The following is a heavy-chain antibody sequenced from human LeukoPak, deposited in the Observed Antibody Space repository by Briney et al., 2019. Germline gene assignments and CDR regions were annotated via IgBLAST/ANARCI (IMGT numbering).Heavy chain of an antibody. V-gene: IGHV4-39*07. CDR2: MYYSGSI. CDR3: ARARVPGSYSPKGPFDY. J-gene: IGHJ4*02. CDR1: GGSISSNNYY. D-gene: IGHD1-26*01. Sequence: SETLSLTCTVSGGSISSNNYYWGWIRQPPSKGLEWIGSMYYSGSIFYNPSLKSRVTISINTSKNQFSLKVSSMTAADTAVYYCARARVPGSYSPKGPFDYWGQGTLVTVSS.